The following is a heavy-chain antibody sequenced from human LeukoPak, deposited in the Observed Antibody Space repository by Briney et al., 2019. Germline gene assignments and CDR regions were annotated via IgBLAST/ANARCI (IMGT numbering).Heavy chain of an antibody. J-gene: IGHJ4*02. D-gene: IGHD3-3*01. CDR1: GYTFTSYD. CDR2: MNPNSGNT. CDR3: ARGTSYDFWSGYYPKYYFDY. Sequence: ASVKVSCKASGYTFTSYDINWVRQATGQGLEWMGWMNPNSGNTGYAQKFQGRVTMTRNTSISTAYMELSSLRSEDTAVYYCARGTSYDFWSGYYPKYYFDYWGQGTLVTVSS. V-gene: IGHV1-8*01.